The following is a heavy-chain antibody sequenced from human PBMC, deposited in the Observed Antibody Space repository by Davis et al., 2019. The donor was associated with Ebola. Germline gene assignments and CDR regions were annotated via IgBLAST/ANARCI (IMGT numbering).Heavy chain of an antibody. Sequence: GESLKISCAASGFTFSSYWMSRVRQAPGKGLEWVANIKQDGSEKYYVDSVKGRFTISRDNAKNSLYLQMNSLRAEDTAVYYCASPMITFGGVIVIWGEGTLVTVSS. J-gene: IGHJ4*02. CDR1: GFTFSSYW. V-gene: IGHV3-7*01. CDR2: IKQDGSEK. CDR3: ASPMITFGGVIVI. D-gene: IGHD3-16*02.